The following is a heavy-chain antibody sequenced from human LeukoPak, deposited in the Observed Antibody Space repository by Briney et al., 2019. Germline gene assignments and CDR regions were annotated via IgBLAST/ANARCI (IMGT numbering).Heavy chain of an antibody. D-gene: IGHD3-16*02. CDR2: IYSGGST. CDR1: GFTVSSNY. J-gene: IGHJ4*02. CDR3: VRSYRYQAYYFDY. Sequence: PGGSLRLSCAASGFTVSSNYMSWVRQAPGKGLEWVSVIYSGGSTYYADSVKGRFTISRDNSKNTLYLQMNSLRAEDTAVYYCVRSYRYQAYYFDYWGQGTLVTVSS. V-gene: IGHV3-53*01.